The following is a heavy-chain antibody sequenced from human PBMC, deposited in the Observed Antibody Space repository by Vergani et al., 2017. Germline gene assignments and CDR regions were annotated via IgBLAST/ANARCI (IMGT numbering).Heavy chain of an antibody. CDR2: INPNSGGT. Sequence: QVQLVQSGAEVKKPGASVKVSCKASGYTFTGYYMHWVRQAPGQGLEWMGWINPNSGGTNYAQKFQGRVTITADKATSTAYMELSSLRSEDTAVYYCARDSMEVVVAAIQVLWYFDLWGRGTLVTVSS. J-gene: IGHJ2*01. CDR3: ARDSMEVVVAAIQVLWYFDL. V-gene: IGHV1-2*02. D-gene: IGHD2-15*01. CDR1: GYTFTGYY.